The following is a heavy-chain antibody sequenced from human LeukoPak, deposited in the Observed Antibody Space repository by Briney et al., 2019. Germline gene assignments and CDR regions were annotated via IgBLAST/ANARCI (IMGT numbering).Heavy chain of an antibody. Sequence: GRSLRLSCAASGFTFSSYWMSWVRQAPGKGLEWVANIKQDGSEKYYVDSVKGRFTISRDNAKNSVYLEMNSLRGEDTAVYYCARAPFYVVMDVWGKGTTVTVSS. CDR2: IKQDGSEK. V-gene: IGHV3-7*01. CDR1: GFTFSSYW. J-gene: IGHJ6*04. CDR3: ARAPFYVVMDV. D-gene: IGHD3-16*01.